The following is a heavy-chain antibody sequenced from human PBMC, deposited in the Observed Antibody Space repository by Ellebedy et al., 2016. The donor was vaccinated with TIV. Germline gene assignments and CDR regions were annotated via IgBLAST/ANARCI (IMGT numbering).Heavy chain of an antibody. D-gene: IGHD3-10*01. Sequence: GESLKISCAASGFTFSSYNMNWMRQAPGKGLEWLSYITSSSTKIHYADSVKGRFTISRDNAKNSLYLQMNSLRVEDTAVYYCASGSGSYLGANWGQGTLVTVSS. V-gene: IGHV3-48*04. CDR2: ITSSSTKI. CDR3: ASGSGSYLGAN. J-gene: IGHJ4*02. CDR1: GFTFSSYN.